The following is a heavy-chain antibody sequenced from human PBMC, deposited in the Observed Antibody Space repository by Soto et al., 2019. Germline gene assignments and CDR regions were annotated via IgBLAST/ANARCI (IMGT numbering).Heavy chain of an antibody. Sequence: PSETLSLTCTVSGGSISSSSYYWGWIRQPPGKGLEWIGSIYYSGSTYYNPSLKSRVTISVDTSKNQFSLKLSSVTAADTAVYYCARVITMVRGELGYWGQGTLVTVS. J-gene: IGHJ4*02. CDR1: GGSISSSSYY. V-gene: IGHV4-39*01. D-gene: IGHD3-10*01. CDR3: ARVITMVRGELGY. CDR2: IYYSGST.